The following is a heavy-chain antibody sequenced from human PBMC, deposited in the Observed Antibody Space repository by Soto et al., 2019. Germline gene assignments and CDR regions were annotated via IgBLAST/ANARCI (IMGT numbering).Heavy chain of an antibody. CDR3: AREGLGYCSGGSCYSGWFDP. V-gene: IGHV3-74*01. D-gene: IGHD2-15*01. CDR2: INSDGSST. J-gene: IGHJ5*02. CDR1: GFTFSSYW. Sequence: GGSLRLSCAASGFTFSSYWMHWVRQAPGKGLVWVSRINSDGSSTSYADSVKGRFTISRDNAKNTLYLQMNSLRAEDTAVYYCAREGLGYCSGGSCYSGWFDPWGQGTLVTVSS.